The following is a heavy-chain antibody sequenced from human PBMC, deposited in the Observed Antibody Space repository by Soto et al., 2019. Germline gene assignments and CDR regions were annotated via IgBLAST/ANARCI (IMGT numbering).Heavy chain of an antibody. D-gene: IGHD6-13*01. Sequence: QVQLVQSGAEVKKPGSSVKVSCRPSGGSFTMYGISWVRQAPGQGLEWMGGIIPRFGTPNYAQNFQGRVTITSDESSSTVYMELSSLRIEDTAIYYCASDPIAAALVNSLGMEDWAQGTTV. V-gene: IGHV1-69*01. CDR2: IIPRFGTP. J-gene: IGHJ6*01. CDR3: ASDPIAAALVNSLGMED. CDR1: GGSFTMYG.